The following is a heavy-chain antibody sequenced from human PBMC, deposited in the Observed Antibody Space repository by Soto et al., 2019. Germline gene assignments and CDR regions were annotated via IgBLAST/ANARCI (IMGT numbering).Heavy chain of an antibody. D-gene: IGHD3-10*01. Sequence: SETLSLTCTVSGGSISSGDYYWSWIRQPPGKGLEWIGYIYYSGSTYYNPSLKSRVTISVDTSKNQFSLKLSSVTAADTAVYYCSRVGGFGGNTIDYWGQGTLVIV. CDR3: SRVGGFGGNTIDY. CDR1: GGSISSGDYY. CDR2: IYYSGST. V-gene: IGHV4-30-4*01. J-gene: IGHJ4*02.